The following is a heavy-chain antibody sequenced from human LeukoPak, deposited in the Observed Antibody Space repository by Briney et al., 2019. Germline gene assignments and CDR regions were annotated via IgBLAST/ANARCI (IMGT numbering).Heavy chain of an antibody. V-gene: IGHV1-46*01. CDR1: GYTFTSYY. D-gene: IGHD3-22*01. J-gene: IGHJ4*02. Sequence: GASVKVSCKASGYTFTSYYMHWVRQAPGQGLEWMGIINPSGGSTSYAQKFQGRVTMTRDTSTSTVYMELSSLRSEDTAVYYCARDRGALTYYYDTSGLYYFDYWGQGILVTVSS. CDR2: INPSGGST. CDR3: ARDRGALTYYYDTSGLYYFDY.